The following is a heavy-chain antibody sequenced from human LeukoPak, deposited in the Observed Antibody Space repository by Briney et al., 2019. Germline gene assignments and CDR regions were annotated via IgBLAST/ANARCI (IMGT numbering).Heavy chain of an antibody. CDR1: GFTFRGFA. J-gene: IGHJ4*02. D-gene: IGHD6-19*01. CDR3: AKDLSIGIAVAGSRNY. Sequence: PGGSLRLSCAASGFTFRGFAMSWGCEAPGKGVGWVSAISGSGASTYYADSVKGRFTISRDNSKNTLYLQMNSLRAEDTAVYYCAKDLSIGIAVAGSRNYWGQGTLVTVSS. V-gene: IGHV3-23*01. CDR2: ISGSGAST.